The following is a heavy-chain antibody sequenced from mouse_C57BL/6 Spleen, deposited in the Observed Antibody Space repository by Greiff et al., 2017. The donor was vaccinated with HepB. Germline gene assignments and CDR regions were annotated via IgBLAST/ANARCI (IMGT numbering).Heavy chain of an antibody. CDR1: GFTFSDYG. Sequence: DVMLVESGGGLVKPGGSLKLSCAASGFTFSDYGMHWVRQAPEKGLEWVAYISSGSSTIYYADTVKGRFTISRDNAKNTLFLQMTSLRSEDTAMYYCAGYGSSHFAYWGQGTLVTVSA. J-gene: IGHJ3*01. CDR3: AGYGSSHFAY. V-gene: IGHV5-17*01. D-gene: IGHD1-1*01. CDR2: ISSGSSTI.